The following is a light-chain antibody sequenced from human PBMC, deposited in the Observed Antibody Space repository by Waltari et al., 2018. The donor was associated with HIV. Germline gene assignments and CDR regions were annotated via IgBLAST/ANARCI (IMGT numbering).Light chain of an antibody. J-gene: IGLJ3*02. CDR1: SSDVGGYKY. CDR2: EVS. CDR3: SSYTTSSTWV. Sequence: QSALTQPASVSGSPGQSITTSCTGTSSDVGGYKYVSWYLQQPGKAPKLLISEVSNRPSGVSNRFSGSKSGNTASLTISGLQAEDEADYYCSSYTTSSTWVFGGGTKLTVL. V-gene: IGLV2-14*01.